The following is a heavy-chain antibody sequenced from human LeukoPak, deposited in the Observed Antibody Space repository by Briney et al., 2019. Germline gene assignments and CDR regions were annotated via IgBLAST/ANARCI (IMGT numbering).Heavy chain of an antibody. D-gene: IGHD5-18*01. CDR2: IRSDGSDT. V-gene: IGHV3-74*01. Sequence: GGSLRLSCAASGFTFSDTWMHWVRQAPGEGLVWVSRIRSDGSDTRYAESVKGRFTISRDNAKNTLYLQMNSLKTEDTAVYYCTTVRYSYPNWGQGTLVTVSS. CDR1: GFTFSDTW. J-gene: IGHJ4*02. CDR3: TTVRYSYPN.